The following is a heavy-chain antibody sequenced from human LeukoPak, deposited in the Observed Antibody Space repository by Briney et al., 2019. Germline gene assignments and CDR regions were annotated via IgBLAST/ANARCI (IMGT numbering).Heavy chain of an antibody. Sequence: SSRTLSLTCTVSGGSISSGGYYWSWIRQHPGKGLEWIGYIYYSGSTYYNPSLKSRVTISVDTSKNQFSLKLSSVTAADTAVYYCARDPHDSSGSHPNDAFDIWGQGTMVTVSS. CDR1: GGSISSGGYY. D-gene: IGHD3-22*01. J-gene: IGHJ3*02. V-gene: IGHV4-31*03. CDR2: IYYSGST. CDR3: ARDPHDSSGSHPNDAFDI.